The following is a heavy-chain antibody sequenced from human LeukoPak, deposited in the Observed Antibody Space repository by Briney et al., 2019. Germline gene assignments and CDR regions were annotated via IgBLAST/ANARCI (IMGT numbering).Heavy chain of an antibody. D-gene: IGHD3-22*01. CDR2: ISSSSRSI. V-gene: IGHV3-21*01. CDR3: ARDRDDDSSGSIDDAFDI. Sequence: GGSLRLSCAASGFTFSAYSMNWVRQAPGRGLEWVSAISSSSRSIYNADSVKGRFTISRDNAKRSLYLQMNSLRTEETAVYYCARDRDDDSSGSIDDAFDIWGQGTMVTVSS. CDR1: GFTFSAYS. J-gene: IGHJ3*02.